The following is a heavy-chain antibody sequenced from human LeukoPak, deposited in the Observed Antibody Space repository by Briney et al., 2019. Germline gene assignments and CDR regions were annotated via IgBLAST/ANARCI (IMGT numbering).Heavy chain of an antibody. V-gene: IGHV3-30-3*01. J-gene: IGHJ4*02. Sequence: PGRSLRLSCAASGFTFSTYTMHWVRQAPGKALEWVGIISYDGTNKYYADFVKGRFTISRDNAKNTLYLQMNSLRTEDTAVYYCARKLCSGASCYYLDYWGQGTLVTVSS. D-gene: IGHD2-15*01. CDR1: GFTFSTYT. CDR2: ISYDGTNK. CDR3: ARKLCSGASCYYLDY.